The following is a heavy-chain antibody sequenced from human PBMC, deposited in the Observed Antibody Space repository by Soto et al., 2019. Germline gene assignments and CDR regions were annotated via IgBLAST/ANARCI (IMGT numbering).Heavy chain of an antibody. J-gene: IGHJ6*02. Sequence: QVQLVQSGAEVKKPGASVKVSCKASGYTFTSYGISWVRQAPGQGLEWMGWISAYNGNTNYAQKLQGRVTMTTDTPTSTAYMELRSLRSDDTAVYYCARDNGGIAARRNYYYGMDVWGQGTTVTVSS. CDR2: ISAYNGNT. CDR3: ARDNGGIAARRNYYYGMDV. V-gene: IGHV1-18*01. D-gene: IGHD6-6*01. CDR1: GYTFTSYG.